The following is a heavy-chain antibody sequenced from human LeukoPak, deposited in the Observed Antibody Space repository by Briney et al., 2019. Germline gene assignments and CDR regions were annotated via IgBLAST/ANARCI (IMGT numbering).Heavy chain of an antibody. J-gene: IGHJ4*02. V-gene: IGHV3-20*04. CDR2: INWNGGRT. CDR3: ARVPSGYSYGAPPGY. Sequence: GGSLRLSCAASGLSFEDYAMSWVRQAPGKGLEWVSCINWNGGRTGYADSVKGRFTISRDNTKNSLYLQMNSLRAGDTALYYCARVPSGYSYGAPPGYWGQGTLVTVSS. D-gene: IGHD5-18*01. CDR1: GLSFEDYA.